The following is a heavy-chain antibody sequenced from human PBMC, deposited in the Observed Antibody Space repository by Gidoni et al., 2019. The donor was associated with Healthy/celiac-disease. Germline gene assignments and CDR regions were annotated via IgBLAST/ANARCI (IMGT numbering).Heavy chain of an antibody. J-gene: IGHJ6*02. CDR1: GFTFSSYS. CDR2: ISSSSSYI. V-gene: IGHV3-21*01. Sequence: EVQLVESGGGLVKPGGSLRLSCAASGFTFSSYSMNWVRQAPGKGLEWVSSISSSSSYIYYADSVKGRFTISRDNAKNSLYLQMNSLRAEDTAVYYCARDHSGLGVVPAANAHYYYGMDVWGQGTTVTVSS. D-gene: IGHD2-2*01. CDR3: ARDHSGLGVVPAANAHYYYGMDV.